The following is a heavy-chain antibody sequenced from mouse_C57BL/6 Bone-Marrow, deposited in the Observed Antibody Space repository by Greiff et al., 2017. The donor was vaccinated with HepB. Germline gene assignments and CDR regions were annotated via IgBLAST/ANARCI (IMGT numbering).Heavy chain of an antibody. Sequence: VQLQQSGAELMKPGASVKLSCKATGYTFTGYWIGWVKQRPGHGLEWIGEILPGSGSTDYNEKFKGKATFTADTSSNTAYKQLSSLTTEDSAIYYCARVGYYGSRGYAMDYWGKGTSVTVSS. CDR1: GYTFTGYW. J-gene: IGHJ4*01. CDR3: ARVGYYGSRGYAMDY. D-gene: IGHD1-1*01. CDR2: ILPGSGST. V-gene: IGHV1-9*01.